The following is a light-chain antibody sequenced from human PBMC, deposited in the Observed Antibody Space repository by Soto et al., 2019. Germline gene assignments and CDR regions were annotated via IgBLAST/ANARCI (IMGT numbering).Light chain of an antibody. CDR2: GAS. CDR3: QQYGTFPGT. CDR1: QSVTDN. V-gene: IGKV3-15*01. Sequence: IVLTQSPDTLSLSPGERATLSFRASQSVTDNLVWYQQKPGQAPRLLIYGASTRAAGVPARFSGSGSGTEFTLTISSLEPEDFAAYYCQQYGTFPGTFGPGTNVDIK. J-gene: IGKJ1*01.